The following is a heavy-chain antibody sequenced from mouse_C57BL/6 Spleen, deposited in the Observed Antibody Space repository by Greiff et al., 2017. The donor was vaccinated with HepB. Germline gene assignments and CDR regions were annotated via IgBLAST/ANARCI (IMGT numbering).Heavy chain of an antibody. CDR1: GFSFNTYA. V-gene: IGHV10-1*01. D-gene: IGHD1-1*01. CDR3: VRQAPDYGSSYAMDY. Sequence: EVMLVESGGGLVQPKGSLKLSCAASGFSFNTYAMNWVSQAPGKGLEWVARIRRKSNNTATYYADTVKDTFTISRVDSESMLYLQMNNLKTEDTAVYYCVRQAPDYGSSYAMDYWGQGTSVTVSS. CDR2: IRRKSNNTAT. J-gene: IGHJ4*01.